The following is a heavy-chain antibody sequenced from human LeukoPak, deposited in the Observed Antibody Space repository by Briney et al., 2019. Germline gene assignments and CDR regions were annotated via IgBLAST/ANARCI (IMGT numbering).Heavy chain of an antibody. Sequence: GGSLRLSCAASGFTFSSYAMHWVRQAPGKGLEWVAVISYDGSNKYYADSVKGRFTISRDNSKNTLYLQMNSLRAEDTAVYYCARDFYRYSGYDLADWGQGTLVTVSS. CDR2: ISYDGSNK. CDR1: GFTFSSYA. CDR3: ARDFYRYSGYDLAD. J-gene: IGHJ4*02. D-gene: IGHD5-12*01. V-gene: IGHV3-30*04.